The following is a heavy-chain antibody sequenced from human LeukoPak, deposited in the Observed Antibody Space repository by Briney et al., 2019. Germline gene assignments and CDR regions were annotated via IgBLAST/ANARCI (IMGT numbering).Heavy chain of an antibody. CDR1: GFTFSSYE. CDR3: ARGGRGYGMDV. CDR2: ISGSGSTE. V-gene: IGHV3-48*03. J-gene: IGHJ6*02. Sequence: PGGSLRLSCAASGFTFSSYEINWVRQDPGKGLVWVSSISGSGSTENYADSVTGRFTISRDNAKDSLFLQMNSLRGEDTAVYYCARGGRGYGMDVWGQGTTVTVSS.